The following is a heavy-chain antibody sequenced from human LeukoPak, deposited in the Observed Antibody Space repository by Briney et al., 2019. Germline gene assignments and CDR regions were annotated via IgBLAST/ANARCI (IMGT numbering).Heavy chain of an antibody. CDR1: GFTFSSYE. Sequence: GGSLRLSCAASGFTFSSYEMNWVRQAPGKGLEWLSYISSSGTSVYYADSVKGRFTISRDNSKNTLYLQMNSLRAEDTAVYYCAKDRGLLWFGELFTQGGIFDYWGQGTLVTVSS. D-gene: IGHD3-10*01. CDR2: ISSSGTSV. J-gene: IGHJ4*02. V-gene: IGHV3-48*03. CDR3: AKDRGLLWFGELFTQGGIFDY.